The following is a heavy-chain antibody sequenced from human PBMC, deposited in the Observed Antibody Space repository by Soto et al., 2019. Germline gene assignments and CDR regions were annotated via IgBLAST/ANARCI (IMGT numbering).Heavy chain of an antibody. CDR2: IYASGTT. CDR3: ARESRSELGTVEY. V-gene: IGHV4-4*07. J-gene: IGHJ4*02. Sequence: PSETLSLTCTVSGASISNYYGSWIRQPAGKGLECLGRIYASGTTTYNPSLRSRVTMSVDTSKNQFSLNLNSVTAADTAVYYCARESRSELGTVEYWGQGTLVTVSS. D-gene: IGHD1-1*01. CDR1: GASISNYY.